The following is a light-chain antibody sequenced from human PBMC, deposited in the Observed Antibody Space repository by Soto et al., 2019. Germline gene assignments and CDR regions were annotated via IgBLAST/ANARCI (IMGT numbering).Light chain of an antibody. V-gene: IGKV1-39*01. CDR3: QQSYTTLSLT. J-gene: IGKJ5*01. CDR2: AAS. Sequence: DIQMTQSPSSLSASVGDRVTITCRASESISRHLNWYQQKPGKAPKLLIYAASSLQNGVPSRFRGGGSGTAYTPTTSSLQHEDFATYYCQQSYTTLSLTFGQGTRLEIK. CDR1: ESISRH.